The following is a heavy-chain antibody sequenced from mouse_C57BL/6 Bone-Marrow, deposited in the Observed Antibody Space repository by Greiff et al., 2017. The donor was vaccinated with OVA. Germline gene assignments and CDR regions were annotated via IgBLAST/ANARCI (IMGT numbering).Heavy chain of an antibody. CDR3: ARKGALDWEWFAY. Sequence: EVQGVESGGGLVKPGGSLKLSCAASGFTFSSYAMSWVRQTPEKRLEWVATISDGVSYTYYPDNVKGRFTISSDNAKNNLYLQMSHLKSEDTAMYYCARKGALDWEWFAYWGQGTLVTVSA. CDR2: ISDGVSYT. J-gene: IGHJ3*01. V-gene: IGHV5-4*01. D-gene: IGHD4-1*01. CDR1: GFTFSSYA.